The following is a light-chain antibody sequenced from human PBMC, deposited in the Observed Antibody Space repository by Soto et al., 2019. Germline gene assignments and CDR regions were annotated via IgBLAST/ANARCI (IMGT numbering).Light chain of an antibody. Sequence: DIQRTQSPSSLPASVRDRVTITCRASQGVSAYLLWYQQRQWRAAKVLIYAASNLLSGVPSRFSGSGSGTNFTLTISSLQPEDFATYYCQQSYKTPHTFGQGTKLETK. CDR3: QQSYKTPHT. V-gene: IGKV1-39*01. CDR1: QGVSAY. J-gene: IGKJ2*01. CDR2: AAS.